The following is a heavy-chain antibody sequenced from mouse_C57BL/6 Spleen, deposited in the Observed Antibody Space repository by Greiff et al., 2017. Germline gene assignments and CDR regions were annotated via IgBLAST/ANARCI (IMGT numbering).Heavy chain of an antibody. CDR2: IGPGSGST. D-gene: IGHD1-1*01. Sequence: VQLQQSGAELVKPGASVKISCKASGYTFTDYYINWVKQRPGQGLEWIGKIGPGSGSTYYNEKFKGKATLTAEKSSRTAYMQLSSLTSYDSAIYFCARDYSLGYWGQGTTLTVSS. J-gene: IGHJ2*01. CDR1: GYTFTDYY. V-gene: IGHV1-77*01. CDR3: ARDYSLGY.